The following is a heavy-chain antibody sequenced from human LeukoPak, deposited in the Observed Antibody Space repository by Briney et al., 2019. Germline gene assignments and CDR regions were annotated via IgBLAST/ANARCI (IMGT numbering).Heavy chain of an antibody. CDR1: GYSFTNYW. D-gene: IGHD2/OR15-2a*01. CDR3: ARLARNCTTSPCYIQYNWLDP. J-gene: IGHJ5*02. V-gene: IGHV5-51*01. Sequence: GESLKISCKGSGYSFTNYWIGWVRQTPGKGLGWMGIIYLDDSDTRYSPSFEGQVTISADKSINTAYLQWSSLEASDTAMYYCARLARNCTTSPCYIQYNWLDPWGQGTLVTVSS. CDR2: IYLDDSDT.